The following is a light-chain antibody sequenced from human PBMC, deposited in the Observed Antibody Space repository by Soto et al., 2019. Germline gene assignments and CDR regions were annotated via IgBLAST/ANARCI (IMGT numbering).Light chain of an antibody. CDR1: SCNIGSNT. J-gene: IGLJ1*01. CDR3: AAWDDSLDGYV. CDR2: SNN. V-gene: IGLV1-44*01. Sequence: QSVLTQPPSASGTPGQRVTISCSGSSCNIGSNTVNWYQQLPGTAPKLLIYSNNQRPSGVPDQFSGSKSGTSASLAISGLQSEDEADYYCAAWDDSLDGYVFRTGTKVTVL.